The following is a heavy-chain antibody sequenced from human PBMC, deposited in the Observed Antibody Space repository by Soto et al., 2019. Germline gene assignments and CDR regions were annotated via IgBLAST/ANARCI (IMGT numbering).Heavy chain of an antibody. CDR1: GGSISSSSYY. CDR3: ATQEVGGSYVYTFDP. V-gene: IGHV4-39*02. Sequence: QLQLQESGPGLVKPSETLSLTCTVSGGSISSSSYYWGWIRQPPGKGLEWIGSIYYSGSTYYNPSHKRRVTXPXAXSXXHFSLKLSSVTAADTAVYYCATQEVGGSYVYTFDPWGQGTLVTVSS. CDR2: IYYSGST. J-gene: IGHJ5*02. D-gene: IGHD1-26*01.